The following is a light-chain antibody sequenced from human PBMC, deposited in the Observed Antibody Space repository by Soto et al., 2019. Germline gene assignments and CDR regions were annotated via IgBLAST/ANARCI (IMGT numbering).Light chain of an antibody. CDR1: QSVSSY. Sequence: EILFTQSPATLSLSPGERATLSCRASQSVSSYLAWYQQKPGQAPRLLIYDASNRATGIPARLSGSGSGTDFTLTIRSLEPEDFAVYYCQQRSNWHTFGQGTRLEIK. V-gene: IGKV3-11*01. J-gene: IGKJ5*01. CDR3: QQRSNWHT. CDR2: DAS.